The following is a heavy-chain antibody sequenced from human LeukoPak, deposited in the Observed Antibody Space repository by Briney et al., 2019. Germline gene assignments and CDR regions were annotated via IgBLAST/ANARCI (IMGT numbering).Heavy chain of an antibody. Sequence: GGSLRLSCAASGFTFSSYVTVWVRQAPGKGLEYVSSITPSGGSTYYAASVQGRFTISRANSKNTLYLQMNSLRAEDTAVYYCAKDLLPRLIDYWGQGTLLTVSS. CDR2: ITPSGGST. CDR3: AKDLLPRLIDY. J-gene: IGHJ4*02. V-gene: IGHV3-23*01. D-gene: IGHD2-21*01. CDR1: GFTFSSYV.